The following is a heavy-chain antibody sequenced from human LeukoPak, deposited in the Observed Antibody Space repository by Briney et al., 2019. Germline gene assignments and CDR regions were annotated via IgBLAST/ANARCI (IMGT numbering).Heavy chain of an antibody. J-gene: IGHJ3*02. Sequence: PSETLSLTCAVYGGSFSGYYWSWIRPPPGKGLEWIGEINHSGSTNYNPSLKSRVTISVDTSKNQFSLKLSSVTAADTAVYYCASDYYDSSGFVDAFVIWGQGTMVTVSS. V-gene: IGHV4-34*01. CDR1: GGSFSGYY. CDR2: INHSGST. D-gene: IGHD3-22*01. CDR3: ASDYYDSSGFVDAFVI.